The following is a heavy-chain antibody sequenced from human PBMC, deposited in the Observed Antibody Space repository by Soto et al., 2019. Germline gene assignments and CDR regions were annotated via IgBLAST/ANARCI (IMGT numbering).Heavy chain of an antibody. CDR1: GFTFSRYW. CDR3: SRESDDAVAEHFQY. J-gene: IGHJ1*01. D-gene: IGHD1-1*01. CDR2: IKQDGSEK. Sequence: EVHLVESGGGLVQPGGSLRLSCVASGFTFSRYWMSWVRQAPGKGLEWVANIKQDGSEKYYVDSVKGRFTVSRDNAKSLLYLQMNRLRVEDTAVYYCSRESDDAVAEHFQYWGQGTQVTVSS. V-gene: IGHV3-7*03.